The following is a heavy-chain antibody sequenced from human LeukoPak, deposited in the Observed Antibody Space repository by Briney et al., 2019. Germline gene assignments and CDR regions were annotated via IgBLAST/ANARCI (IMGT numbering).Heavy chain of an antibody. CDR2: ISSSGSTI. CDR3: ARVGCSSTSCHDGGNWFDP. Sequence: GGSLRLSCAAAGFTFSDYYMSWIRQAPGKGLEWVSYISSSGSTIYYADSVKGRFTISRDNAKNSLYLQMNSLRAEDTAVYYCARVGCSSTSCHDGGNWFDPWGQGTLVTVSS. CDR1: GFTFSDYY. D-gene: IGHD2-2*01. V-gene: IGHV3-11*04. J-gene: IGHJ5*02.